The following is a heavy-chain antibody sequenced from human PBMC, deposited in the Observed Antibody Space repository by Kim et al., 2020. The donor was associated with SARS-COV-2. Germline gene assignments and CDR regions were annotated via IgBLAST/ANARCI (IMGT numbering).Heavy chain of an antibody. J-gene: IGHJ3*02. CDR1: VGSFSGYF. CDR2: TDPSGDT. D-gene: IGHD3-10*01. Sequence: SETLSLTCAVYVGSFSGYFWTWIRQVPEKGLEWIGETDPSGDTRYNPSLQSRVTILVDKSKNQFSLKLISVISADTAVYYCARQGSGSGTHGALHIWGPG. V-gene: IGHV4-34*01. CDR3: ARQGSGSGTHGALHI.